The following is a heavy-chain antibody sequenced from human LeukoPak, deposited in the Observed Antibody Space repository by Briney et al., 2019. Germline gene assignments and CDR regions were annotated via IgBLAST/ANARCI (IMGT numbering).Heavy chain of an antibody. Sequence: GGSLKLSCAASGFTFSGSAIHWVRPACGKGLEWVGRIRSEANNYATAYAASVKGRFTISRDASKNTAYLQMNSLKTEDTAVYYCTTAPYCSGGSCYGDYFYYGMDVWGQGTTVTVSS. CDR1: GFTFSGSA. CDR3: TTAPYCSGGSCYGDYFYYGMDV. V-gene: IGHV3-73*01. CDR2: IRSEANNYAT. J-gene: IGHJ6*02. D-gene: IGHD2-15*01.